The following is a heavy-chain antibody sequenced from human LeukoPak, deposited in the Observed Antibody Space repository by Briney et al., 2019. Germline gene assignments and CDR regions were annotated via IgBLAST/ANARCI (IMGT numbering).Heavy chain of an antibody. CDR3: ARTAFHCTRAGCYHNWFDS. CDR2: IIPISGTT. J-gene: IGHJ5*01. Sequence: SVKVSCKASGGTFSSYGYSWVRLAPGQGLEWMGGIIPISGTTDYAQKFQGRVTTTADESTSTAYLELSGLGSDDTAVYYCARTAFHCTRAGCYHNWFDSWGQGTLVTVSS. CDR1: GGTFSSYG. D-gene: IGHD2-2*01. V-gene: IGHV1-69*13.